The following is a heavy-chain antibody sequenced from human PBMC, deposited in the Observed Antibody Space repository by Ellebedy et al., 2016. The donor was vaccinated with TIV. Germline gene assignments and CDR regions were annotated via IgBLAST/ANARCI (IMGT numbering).Heavy chain of an antibody. CDR2: ISYDGSNE. CDR1: GFTFSSYA. V-gene: IGHV3-30-3*01. CDR3: ARDLYDYVWGSYRYTSFYYYYYGMDV. Sequence: GGSLRLXXAASGFTFSSYAVHWVRQAPGKGLEWVAVISYDGSNEYYADSVKGRFTIARDDSKNTLYLQMNSLRAEDTAVYYCARDLYDYVWGSYRYTSFYYYYYGMDVWGQGTTVTVSS. J-gene: IGHJ6*02. D-gene: IGHD3-16*02.